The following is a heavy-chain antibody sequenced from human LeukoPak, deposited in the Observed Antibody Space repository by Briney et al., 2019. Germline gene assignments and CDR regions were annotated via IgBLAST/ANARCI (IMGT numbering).Heavy chain of an antibody. D-gene: IGHD1-14*01. J-gene: IGHJ3*01. CDR2: IYYSGST. CDR1: GGSIRGSNYF. V-gene: IGHV4-39*01. Sequence: WETLSLTCTVSGGSIRGSNYFWGWIRQPPGKGLEWIGTIYYSGSTYYSPSLKSRVTISVDTSKNQVCLKLSSVTAADTAVYYCARQALSGEPLWGQGTMVTVSS. CDR3: ARQALSGEPL.